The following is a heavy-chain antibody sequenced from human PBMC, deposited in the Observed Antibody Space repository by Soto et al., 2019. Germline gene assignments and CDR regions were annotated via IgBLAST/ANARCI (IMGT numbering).Heavy chain of an antibody. J-gene: IGHJ4*02. D-gene: IGHD6-19*01. CDR3: ARSYSSGWEFGY. CDR1: GFTFSNYY. CDR2: ISSTGRTI. V-gene: IGHV3-11*01. Sequence: PGGSLRLSCGASGFTFSNYYMSWIRQAPGKGLGWVSYISSTGRTIYYADSVKGRFTVSRDNAQNSLSLKLNSLRVEDTAVYYCARSYSSGWEFGYWGQGTQVTAPQ.